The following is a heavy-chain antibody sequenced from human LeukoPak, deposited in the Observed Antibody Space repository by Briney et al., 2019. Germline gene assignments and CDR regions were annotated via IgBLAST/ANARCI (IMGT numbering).Heavy chain of an antibody. J-gene: IGHJ4*02. Sequence: GALRLSCAASLLSLINYLMSGVRQAPWKGVEWVGNIKHDGSVKAYVDSVKGRFSISRDNAKNSLYLQMSSLRAEDTAVYYCARNGGGSSYDYWGQGTLVSISS. CDR2: IKHDGSVK. V-gene: IGHV3-7*05. D-gene: IGHD6-6*01. CDR1: LLSLINYL. CDR3: ARNGGGSSYDY.